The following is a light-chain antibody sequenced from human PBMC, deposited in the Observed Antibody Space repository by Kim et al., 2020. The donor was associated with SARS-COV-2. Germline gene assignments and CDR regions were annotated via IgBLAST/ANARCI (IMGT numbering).Light chain of an antibody. V-gene: IGKV3-20*01. J-gene: IGKJ1*01. CDR3: QQYSSSPAT. CDR2: GAS. Sequence: PPGERATRSCRARQSVSSNYLAWYQQKPGQAPRLLIYGASSRATGIPDRFSGSGSGTDFTLTITRLEPEDFAVYYCQQYSSSPATFGQGTKVDIK. CDR1: QSVSSNY.